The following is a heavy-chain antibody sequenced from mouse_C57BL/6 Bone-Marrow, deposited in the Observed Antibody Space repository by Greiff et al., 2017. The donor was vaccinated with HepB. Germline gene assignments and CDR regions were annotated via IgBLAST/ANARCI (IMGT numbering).Heavy chain of an antibody. D-gene: IGHD2-4*01. V-gene: IGHV5-17*01. CDR3: ANDYDGYWYFDV. Sequence: EVKLQESGGGLVKPGGSLKLSCAASGFTFSDYGMHWVRQAPEKGLDWVAYISSGSSTIYYADTVKGRFTISRDNAKNTLFLQMTSLRSEDTAMYYCANDYDGYWYFDVWGTGTTVTVSS. CDR2: ISSGSSTI. J-gene: IGHJ1*03. CDR1: GFTFSDYG.